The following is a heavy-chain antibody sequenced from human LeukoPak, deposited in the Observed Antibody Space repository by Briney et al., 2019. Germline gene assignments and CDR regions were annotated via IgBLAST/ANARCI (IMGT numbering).Heavy chain of an antibody. CDR3: AREEELVVPAAIPYFYYYYMDV. Sequence: PGGSLRLSCAASGFTFSSYSMNWVRQAPGKGLEWVSYISSSSSTIYYADSVKGRFTVSRDNSKNTLYLQMNSLRAEDTAVYYCAREEELVVPAAIPYFYYYYMDVWGKGTTVTVSS. D-gene: IGHD2-2*02. V-gene: IGHV3-48*01. J-gene: IGHJ6*03. CDR2: ISSSSSTI. CDR1: GFTFSSYS.